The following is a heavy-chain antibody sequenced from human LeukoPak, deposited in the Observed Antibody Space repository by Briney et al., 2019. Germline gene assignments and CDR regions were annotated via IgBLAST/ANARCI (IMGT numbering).Heavy chain of an antibody. D-gene: IGHD3-16*01. CDR1: GLTFSNYA. CDR3: AKGGGFELIMITFGGVRAPDY. CDR2: INGSGGST. V-gene: IGHV3-23*01. J-gene: IGHJ4*02. Sequence: GGSLRLSCAASGLTFSNYAMSWVRQAPAKGLEWVSAINGSGGSTYYPDSAKGRFTISRDNSKITLYLQMNSLRAEDTAVYYCAKGGGFELIMITFGGVRAPDYWGQGTLVTVSS.